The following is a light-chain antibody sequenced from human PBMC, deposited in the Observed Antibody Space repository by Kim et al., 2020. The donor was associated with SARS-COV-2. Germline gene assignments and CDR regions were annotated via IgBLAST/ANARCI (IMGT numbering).Light chain of an antibody. CDR1: QSIGNS. Sequence: DIQMTQSPSSLSASVGDRLTISCRASQSIGNSLNWYQQKPGKAPKLLIYGASNLQGGVPSRFSGSGSGTDFTLTISSLQPGDVATYYCQQTDSIPLAFGGGTKVDIK. CDR2: GAS. J-gene: IGKJ4*01. V-gene: IGKV1-39*01. CDR3: QQTDSIPLA.